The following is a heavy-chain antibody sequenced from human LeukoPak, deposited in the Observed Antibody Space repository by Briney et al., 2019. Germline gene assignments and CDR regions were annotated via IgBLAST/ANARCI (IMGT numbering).Heavy chain of an antibody. Sequence: ASVKVSCKASGYTFTGYYMLWVRQAPGQGLEWMGRINPNSGGTNYAQKFQGRVTMTRDTSISTAYMELSRLRSDDTAVYYCVRTGFLWFGESPGDYWGQGTLVTVSS. J-gene: IGHJ4*02. CDR3: VRTGFLWFGESPGDY. CDR1: GYTFTGYY. V-gene: IGHV1-2*06. CDR2: INPNSGGT. D-gene: IGHD3-10*01.